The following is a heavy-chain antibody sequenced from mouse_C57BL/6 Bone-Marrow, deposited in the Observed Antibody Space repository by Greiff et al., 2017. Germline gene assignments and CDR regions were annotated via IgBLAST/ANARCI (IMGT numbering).Heavy chain of an antibody. CDR3: ARDKRENGYDGDYYAMDY. Sequence: VQLQESGPELVKPGASVKISCKASGYAFSSSWMNWVKQRPGKGLEWIGRIYPGDGDTNYNGKFKGKATLTADKSSSTAYMQLSSLTSEDSAVYFCARDKRENGYDGDYYAMDYWGQGTSGTVSS. V-gene: IGHV1-82*01. J-gene: IGHJ4*01. D-gene: IGHD2-2*01. CDR1: GYAFSSSW. CDR2: IYPGDGDT.